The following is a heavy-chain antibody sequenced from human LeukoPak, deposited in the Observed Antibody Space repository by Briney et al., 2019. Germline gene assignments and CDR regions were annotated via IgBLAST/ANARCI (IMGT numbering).Heavy chain of an antibody. CDR3: ARDRANWGHRFDY. CDR1: GGSIGSAY. D-gene: IGHD7-27*01. V-gene: IGHV4-59*12. Sequence: SETLSLTCTVSGGSIGSAYWSWLRQPPGKGLEWIGYIYYTGSTNYNPSLKNRVTISVDTSRNQFSLKMSSVTAADTAVYYCARDRANWGHRFDYWGQGTLVTVSS. CDR2: IYYTGST. J-gene: IGHJ4*02.